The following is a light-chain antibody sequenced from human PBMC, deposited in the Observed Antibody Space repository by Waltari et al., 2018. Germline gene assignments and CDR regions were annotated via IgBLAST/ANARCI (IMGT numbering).Light chain of an antibody. CDR1: SCDVGGYSL. CDR3: SSYTNTRIYV. J-gene: IGLJ1*01. Sequence: QSALTQPASVSGSPGQSITISCTGPSCDVGGYSLVSWYQHHPGQAPKLMIYEVSERPLGVSNRFTGSKSGGTASLTISGLQADDEADYYCSSYTNTRIYVFGTGTKVTVL. V-gene: IGLV2-14*02. CDR2: EVS.